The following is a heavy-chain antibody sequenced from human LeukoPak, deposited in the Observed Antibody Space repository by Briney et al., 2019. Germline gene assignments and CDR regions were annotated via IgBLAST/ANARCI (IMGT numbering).Heavy chain of an antibody. D-gene: IGHD3-3*01. J-gene: IGHJ4*02. CDR1: GGSISSYY. Sequence: SETLSLTYTVSGGSISSYYWSRFRQPPGKGLEWIGRIYFSGSTNYNPSLKSRVAMSVDTSKNQFSLKLSSVAAADTAVYYCARDEGGNDFWSGYTFDFWGQGTLVTVSS. V-gene: IGHV4-4*07. CDR2: IYFSGST. CDR3: ARDEGGNDFWSGYTFDF.